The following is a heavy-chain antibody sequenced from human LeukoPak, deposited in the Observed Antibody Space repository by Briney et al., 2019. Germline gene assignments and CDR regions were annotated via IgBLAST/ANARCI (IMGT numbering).Heavy chain of an antibody. CDR1: GFTFSSYA. V-gene: IGHV3-23*01. Sequence: PGGSLRLSCAASGFTFSSYAMSWVRQAPGKGLEWVSAISGSGGSTYYADSVKGRFTTSRDNSKNTLYLQMNSLRAEDTAVYYCAKFLVGRYCSSTSCYIPFDYWGQGTLVTVSS. J-gene: IGHJ4*02. D-gene: IGHD2-2*02. CDR2: ISGSGGST. CDR3: AKFLVGRYCSSTSCYIPFDY.